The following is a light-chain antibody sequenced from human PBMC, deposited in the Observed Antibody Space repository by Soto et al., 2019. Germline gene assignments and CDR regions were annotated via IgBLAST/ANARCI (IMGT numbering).Light chain of an antibody. CDR1: QSVTSD. Sequence: EIVMTQSPASQSVSPGERATLSCKASQSVTSDLAWYLQKPGQAPRLLIYGASTRATGIPARFSGSGSGTEFTLTISSLQSEDFAVYYCQQYNNWPHTFGQGTKLEIK. CDR2: GAS. V-gene: IGKV3-15*01. CDR3: QQYNNWPHT. J-gene: IGKJ2*01.